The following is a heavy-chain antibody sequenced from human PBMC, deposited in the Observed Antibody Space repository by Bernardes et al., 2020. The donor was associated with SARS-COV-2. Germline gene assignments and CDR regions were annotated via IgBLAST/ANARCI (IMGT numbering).Heavy chain of an antibody. Sequence: SETLSLTCTVSGGSVSSGSYYWSWIRQPPGKGLEWIGYIYYSGSTNYNPSLKSRVTISVDTSKNQFSLKLSSVTAADTAVYYCARAPPGGRIAVEFDYWGQGTLVTVSS. D-gene: IGHD6-19*01. CDR3: ARAPPGGRIAVEFDY. CDR1: GGSVSSGSYY. V-gene: IGHV4-61*01. J-gene: IGHJ4*02. CDR2: IYYSGST.